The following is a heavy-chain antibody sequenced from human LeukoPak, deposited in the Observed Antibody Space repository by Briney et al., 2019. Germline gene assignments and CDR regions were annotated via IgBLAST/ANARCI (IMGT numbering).Heavy chain of an antibody. J-gene: IGHJ4*02. CDR2: IYHGGST. Sequence: SQTLSLTCAVSGGSISSGGYSWSWIRQPPGKGLEWIGYIYHGGSTCYNPSLKSRVTISVDRSKNQFSLKLSSVTAADTAVYYCARTIGIAAADPGYYFDYWGQGTLVTVSS. CDR1: GGSISSGGYS. D-gene: IGHD6-13*01. V-gene: IGHV4-30-2*01. CDR3: ARTIGIAAADPGYYFDY.